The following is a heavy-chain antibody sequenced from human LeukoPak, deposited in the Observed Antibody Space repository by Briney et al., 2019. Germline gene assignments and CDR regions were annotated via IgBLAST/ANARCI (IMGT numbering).Heavy chain of an antibody. J-gene: IGHJ4*02. D-gene: IGHD2-2*01. CDR1: GFTVSSNY. Sequence: GALRLSCAASGFTVSSNYMSWVRQAPGKGLEWVSVIYSGGSTYYADSVKGRFTISRDNSKNTLYLQMNSLRAEDTAVYYCASLQDIVVVPAAMARDYWGQGTLVTVSS. CDR2: IYSGGST. V-gene: IGHV3-66*01. CDR3: ASLQDIVVVPAAMARDY.